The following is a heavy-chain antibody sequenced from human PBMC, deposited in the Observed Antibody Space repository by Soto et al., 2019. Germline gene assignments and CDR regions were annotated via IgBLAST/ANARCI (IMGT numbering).Heavy chain of an antibody. D-gene: IGHD1-26*01. CDR1: GFTFRSHA. J-gene: IGHJ5*02. CDR2: ISYDGSYQ. V-gene: IGHV3-30*03. CDR3: VAEVGPRNLAH. Sequence: QVQVEESGGGVVQPGRSLRLSCAASGFTFRSHALHWVRHAPGKGLEWVAMISYDGSYQNYVDSVKSRFTISRDNSQSSVFLQMSSLRPEDTAFYFCVAEVGPRNLAHWGQGTLVTVSS.